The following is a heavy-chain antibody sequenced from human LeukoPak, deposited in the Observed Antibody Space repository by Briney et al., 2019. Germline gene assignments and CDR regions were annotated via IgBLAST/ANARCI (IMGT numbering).Heavy chain of an antibody. V-gene: IGHV1-18*01. CDR1: GYTFTSYG. D-gene: IGHD3-3*01. CDR2: ISAYNGNT. J-gene: IGHJ5*02. CDR3: ARGLEWLTRRHTWFDP. Sequence: ASVKVSCKTSGYTFTSYGISWVRQAPGQGLEWMGWISAYNGNTNYAQKLQCRVTMTTDTSTSTAYMELRSLRSDDTAVYYRARGLEWLTRRHTWFDPWGQGTLVTVSS.